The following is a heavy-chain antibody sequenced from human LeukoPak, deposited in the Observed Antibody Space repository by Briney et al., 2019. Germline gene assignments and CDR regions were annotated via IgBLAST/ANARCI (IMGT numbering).Heavy chain of an antibody. CDR2: SSAYNGNT. CDR3: TRDLGVDTTMIFFDY. D-gene: IGHD5-18*01. V-gene: IGHV1-18*01. J-gene: IGHJ4*02. CDR1: GYTFTSFG. Sequence: ASVTLSFTASGYTFTSFGISWVRQAPGQGLERMGWSSAYNGNTNYAQKFQGRVTMTTDTSTSTAYMEVRSLRSDDTAVYYCTRDLGVDTTMIFFDYWGQGSLVTVSS.